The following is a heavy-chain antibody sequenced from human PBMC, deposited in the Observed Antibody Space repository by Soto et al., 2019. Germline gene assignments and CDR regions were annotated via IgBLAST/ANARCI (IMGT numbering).Heavy chain of an antibody. D-gene: IGHD3-9*01. V-gene: IGHV1-18*01. CDR3: SRGSYDILTGHPDHWSDP. CDR1: GYTFTSYG. J-gene: IGHJ5*02. CDR2: ISAYNGNT. Sequence: ASGKVSCKASGYTFTSYGISWVRQAPGQGLEWMGWISAYNGNTNYAQKLQGRVTMTTDTSTSTAYMELRSLRSDDTAVYYCSRGSYDILTGHPDHWSDPWGQGTLVTVSS.